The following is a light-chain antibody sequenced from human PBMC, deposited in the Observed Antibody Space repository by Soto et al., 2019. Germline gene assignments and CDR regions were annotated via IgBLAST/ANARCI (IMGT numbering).Light chain of an antibody. CDR2: DVS. V-gene: IGLV2-11*01. CDR1: SSDVGGYNY. J-gene: IGLJ1*01. Sequence: QSVLTQPRSVSGSPLQSVTISCTGTSSDVGGYNYVSWYQQHPGKAPKLMIYDVSKRPSGVPDRFSGSKSGNTAPLTISGLQVEDEADYYCCSYAGSYTYVFGTGTKVTVL. CDR3: CSYAGSYTYV.